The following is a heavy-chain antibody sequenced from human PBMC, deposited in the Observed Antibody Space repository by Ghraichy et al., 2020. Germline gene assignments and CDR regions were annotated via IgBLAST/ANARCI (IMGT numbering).Heavy chain of an antibody. J-gene: IGHJ4*02. CDR3: VRAGFGSFALDY. CDR1: GGSVSSGSYY. Sequence: SETLSLTCTVSGGSVSSGSYYWSWIRQPPGKGLEWIGYIYYSGSTNYNPSLKSRVTISVDTSKNQFSLKLSSVTAADTAVYYCVRAGFGSFALDYWGQGTLVTVSS. CDR2: IYYSGST. D-gene: IGHD2-15*01. V-gene: IGHV4-61*01.